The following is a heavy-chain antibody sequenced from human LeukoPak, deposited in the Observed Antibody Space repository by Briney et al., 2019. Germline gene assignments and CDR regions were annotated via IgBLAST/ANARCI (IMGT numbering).Heavy chain of an antibody. D-gene: IGHD1-26*01. CDR2: ISSGGSTI. J-gene: IGHJ6*02. V-gene: IGHV3-48*03. CDR3: AKAKWELYYYALDV. CDR1: GFTFSSYE. Sequence: PGGSLRLSCAASGFTFSSYEMNWVRQAPGKGLEWVSYISSGGSTIYYADSVKGRFTISRDNSKNTLYLQMNSLRAEDTAVYYCAKAKWELYYYALDVWGQGTTVTVSS.